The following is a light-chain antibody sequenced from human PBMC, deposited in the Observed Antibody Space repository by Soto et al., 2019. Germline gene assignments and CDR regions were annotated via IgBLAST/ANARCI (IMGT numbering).Light chain of an antibody. CDR3: CSYAGSYAYV. J-gene: IGLJ1*01. V-gene: IGLV2-11*01. Sequence: QSALTQPRSVSGSPGQSVTISCTGTSSDVGGYNYVSWYQQHPGKAPKLMIYDVSKRPSGVPDRFSGSKSGNTAALTISGLQAEDESDYSCCSYAGSYAYVFRTGTKVTVL. CDR2: DVS. CDR1: SSDVGGYNY.